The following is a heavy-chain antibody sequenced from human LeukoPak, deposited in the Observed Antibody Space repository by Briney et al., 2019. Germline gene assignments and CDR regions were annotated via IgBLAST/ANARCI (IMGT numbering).Heavy chain of an antibody. Sequence: GASVKVSCKASGYTFTGYYMHWVRQAPGQGLEWMGWINPNSGGTNYAQKFQGWVTMTRDTSISTAYMELSRLRSDDTAVYYCARMGYYDSSGYYYPLDYWGQGTLVTVSS. J-gene: IGHJ4*02. D-gene: IGHD3-22*01. V-gene: IGHV1-2*04. CDR3: ARMGYYDSSGYYYPLDY. CDR2: INPNSGGT. CDR1: GYTFTGYY.